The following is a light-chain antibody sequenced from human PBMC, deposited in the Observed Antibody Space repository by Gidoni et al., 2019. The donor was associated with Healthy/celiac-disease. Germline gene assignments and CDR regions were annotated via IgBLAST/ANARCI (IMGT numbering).Light chain of an antibody. V-gene: IGKV3-11*01. J-gene: IGKJ1*01. Sequence: IVSTHSPATLSLSPGASATLSCRASQSVSSYLAWYQQKPGQPPRLLIYDASNRATGIPARWSGSGSGTEFTLTISSREPEDVAVYYCQQRSNWTSWTFGQGTKVEIK. CDR1: QSVSSY. CDR2: DAS. CDR3: QQRSNWTSWT.